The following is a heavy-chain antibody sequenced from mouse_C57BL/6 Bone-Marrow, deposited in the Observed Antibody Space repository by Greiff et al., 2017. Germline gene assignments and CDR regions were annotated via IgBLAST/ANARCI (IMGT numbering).Heavy chain of an antibody. CDR2: IDPETGGT. D-gene: IGHD2-4*01. CDR1: GYTFTDYE. V-gene: IGHV1-15*01. CDR3: TKGYDYGGDY. Sequence: QVQLQQSGAELVRPGASVTLSCKASGYTFTDYEMHWVKQTPVHGLEWIGAIDPETGGTAYNQKFKGKAILTADKSSSTAYMELRSLTSEDSAVYYCTKGYDYGGDYWGQGTTLTVSS. J-gene: IGHJ2*01.